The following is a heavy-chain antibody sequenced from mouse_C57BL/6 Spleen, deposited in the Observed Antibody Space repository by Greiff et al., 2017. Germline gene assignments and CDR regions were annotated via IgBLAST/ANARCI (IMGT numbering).Heavy chain of an antibody. V-gene: IGHV1-82*01. CDR3: ARYVYCSGHWYFDV. D-gene: IGHD1-1*01. J-gene: IGHJ1*03. CDR2: IYPGDGDT. CDR1: GYAFSSSW. Sequence: VQLQESGPELVKPGASVKISCKASGYAFSSSWMNWVKQRPGKGLEWIGRIYPGDGDTNYNGKFKGKATLTADKASSTAYMQLSSLSSEDSAVYFCARYVYCSGHWYFDVWGKGTTLTVSS.